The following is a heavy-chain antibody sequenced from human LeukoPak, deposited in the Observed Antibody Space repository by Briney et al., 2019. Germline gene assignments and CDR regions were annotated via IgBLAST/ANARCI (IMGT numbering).Heavy chain of an antibody. CDR3: ARDSYCSGGSCYSDY. D-gene: IGHD2-15*01. V-gene: IGHV3-66*01. J-gene: IGHJ4*02. CDR2: LFASGYS. CDR1: GFSVSVNY. Sequence: PGGSLRLSCAASGFSVSVNYMSWVRQAPGKGLEWVSVLFASGYSKYADSVKGRFTISRDNSENTLYLQMNSLRAEDTAVYYCARDSYCSGGSCYSDYWGQGTLVTVSS.